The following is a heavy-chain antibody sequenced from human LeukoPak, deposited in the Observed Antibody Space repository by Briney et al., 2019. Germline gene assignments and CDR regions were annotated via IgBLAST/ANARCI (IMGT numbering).Heavy chain of an antibody. CDR2: IWYDGSNK. V-gene: IGHV3-33*01. CDR3: ARANGDSYFDY. Sequence: GGSLRLSCAASGFTFSSYGMHWVRQAPGKGLEWVAVIWYDGSNKYYADSVKGRFTISRDNSKNTLYLQMNSLRAEDTAVYHCARANGDSYFDYWGQGTLVTVSS. CDR1: GFTFSSYG. J-gene: IGHJ4*02. D-gene: IGHD4-17*01.